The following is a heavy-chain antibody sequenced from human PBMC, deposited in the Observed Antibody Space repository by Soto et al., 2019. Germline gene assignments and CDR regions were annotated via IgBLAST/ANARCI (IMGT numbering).Heavy chain of an antibody. Sequence: PGESLKISCAVSGFTVSSNYMSWVRQAPGKGLEWVSAIYSGGSTYYADSVKGRFTISRDDSKNTLYLQMNSLRVEDTAVYYCARGGYSSIWYYIFDYWGQGTMVTVSS. V-gene: IGHV3-53*01. CDR2: IYSGGST. J-gene: IGHJ4*02. CDR1: GFTVSSNY. D-gene: IGHD6-13*01. CDR3: ARGGYSSIWYYIFDY.